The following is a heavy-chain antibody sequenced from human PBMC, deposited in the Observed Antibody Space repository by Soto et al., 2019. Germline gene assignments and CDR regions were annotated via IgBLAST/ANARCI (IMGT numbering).Heavy chain of an antibody. CDR1: GGTFNTYA. J-gene: IGHJ4*02. D-gene: IGHD3-10*01. CDR2: ISPMFGAA. Sequence: QVQLVQSGAEMKKPGSSEKVSCQSSGGTFNTYAMNWVRQAPGQGPEWMGDISPMFGAANNAPKFQGRVTITADESTGTSYMQLSSLTSEDTALYFCAREVQVHTPAFVYWGQGTLVTVSS. CDR3: AREVQVHTPAFVY. V-gene: IGHV1-69*19.